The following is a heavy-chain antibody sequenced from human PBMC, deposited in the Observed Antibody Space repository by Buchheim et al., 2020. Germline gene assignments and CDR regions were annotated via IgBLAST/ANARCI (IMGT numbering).Heavy chain of an antibody. CDR3: ARSAAGTKDF. V-gene: IGHV3-74*01. Sequence: EVQLVESGGGLVEPGGSLRLSCAASGFTFRSYWMHWVRQAPGKGLVWVSRIVSDGTTTSYADSVKGRFTISRDNAKNQLYLQMNSLRAEDTAVYYCARSAAGTKDFWGQGTL. J-gene: IGHJ4*02. CDR1: GFTFRSYW. CDR2: IVSDGTTT. D-gene: IGHD6-13*01.